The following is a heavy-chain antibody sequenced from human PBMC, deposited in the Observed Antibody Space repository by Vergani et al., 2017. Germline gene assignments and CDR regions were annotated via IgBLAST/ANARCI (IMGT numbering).Heavy chain of an antibody. D-gene: IGHD1-26*01. Sequence: EVQLVESGGGLVQPGRSLTLSCAASGFNVGHYWMSWVRQAPGKGLEWVANIKEDGTEKYYLDSVKGRFTISRDIAENSIYLEMNSLRVEDTAVYYCAREGVPRCCIVGAPDFWGQGTQVTVSS. V-gene: IGHV3-7*01. CDR1: GFNVGHYW. CDR2: IKEDGTEK. J-gene: IGHJ4*02. CDR3: AREGVPRCCIVGAPDF.